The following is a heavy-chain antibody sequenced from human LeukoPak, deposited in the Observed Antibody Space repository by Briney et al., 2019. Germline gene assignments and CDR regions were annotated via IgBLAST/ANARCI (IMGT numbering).Heavy chain of an antibody. CDR1: GGSFSSGSYY. J-gene: IGHJ1*01. D-gene: IGHD6-6*01. CDR3: ARGGAARLHFQN. Sequence: SETLSLTCTVSGGSFSSGSYYWSWIRQPPGKGLEWIGYIYHSGSTNYSPSLQSRVTISVDTSKNQFSLNLNSVTAADTAVYYCARGGAARLHFQNWGQGTLVTVSS. CDR2: IYHSGST. V-gene: IGHV4-61*01.